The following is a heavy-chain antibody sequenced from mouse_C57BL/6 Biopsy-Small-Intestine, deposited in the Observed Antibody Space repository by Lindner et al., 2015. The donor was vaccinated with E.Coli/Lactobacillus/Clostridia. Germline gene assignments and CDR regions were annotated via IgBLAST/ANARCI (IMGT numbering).Heavy chain of an antibody. V-gene: IGHV5-17*01. CDR1: GFTFSDYG. J-gene: IGHJ2*01. CDR3: ARGLYYYYGLGY. D-gene: IGHD1-1*01. Sequence: EVQLQESGGGLVKPGGSLKLSCAASGFTFSDYGMHWVRQAPEKGLEWVAYISSGSSTIYYADTVKGRFTISRDNAKNTLFLQMTSLRSEDTAMYYCARGLYYYYGLGYWGQGTTLTVSS. CDR2: ISSGSSTI.